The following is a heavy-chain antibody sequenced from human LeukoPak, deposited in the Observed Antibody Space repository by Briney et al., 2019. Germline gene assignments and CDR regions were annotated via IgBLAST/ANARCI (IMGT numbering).Heavy chain of an antibody. CDR2: IKQDGSEK. D-gene: IGHD4-23*01. V-gene: IGHV3-7*01. CDR1: GGSFSGYY. J-gene: IGHJ5*02. Sequence: ETLSLTCAVYGGSFSGYYWSWVRQAPGKGLEWVANIKQDGSEKYYVDSVKGRFTISRDNAKNSLYLQMNSLRAEDTAVYYCARRGSLYGGNWFDPWGQGTLVTVSS. CDR3: ARRGSLYGGNWFDP.